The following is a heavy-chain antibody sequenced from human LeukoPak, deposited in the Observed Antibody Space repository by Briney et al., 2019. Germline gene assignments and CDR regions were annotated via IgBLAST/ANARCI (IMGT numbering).Heavy chain of an antibody. V-gene: IGHV1-24*01. CDR1: GYRLSELS. CDR2: LDVEDDEP. Sequence: ASVKVSCKVSGYRLSELSMHWVRQAPGKGLEWMGGLDVEDDEPIYAQKFQGRVIMTEDTSTDTAYMELSSLRSEDTAVYYCATEATSPDYNYYMDVWGKGTTVTVSS. J-gene: IGHJ6*03. CDR3: ATEATSPDYNYYMDV. D-gene: IGHD2-2*01.